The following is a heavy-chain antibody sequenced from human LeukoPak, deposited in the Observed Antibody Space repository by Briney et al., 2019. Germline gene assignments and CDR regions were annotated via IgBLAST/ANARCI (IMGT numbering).Heavy chain of an antibody. D-gene: IGHD2-2*02. CDR2: IKQDGSEK. J-gene: IGHJ6*02. CDR1: GFTFSSYC. Sequence: GGSLRLSCAASGFTFSSYCMSWVRQAPGKGLEWVANIKQDGSEKYYVDSVKGRFTISRDNAKNSLYLQMNSLRAEDTAVYYCARDNPYCSSTSCYTYYYGMDVWGQGTTVTVSS. CDR3: ARDNPYCSSTSCYTYYYGMDV. V-gene: IGHV3-7*01.